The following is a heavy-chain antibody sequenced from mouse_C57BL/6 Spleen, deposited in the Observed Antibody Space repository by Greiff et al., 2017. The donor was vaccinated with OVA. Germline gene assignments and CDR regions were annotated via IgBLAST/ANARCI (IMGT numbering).Heavy chain of an antibody. V-gene: IGHV2-3*01. Sequence: VQLQESGPGLVAPSQSLSITCTVSGFSLTSYGVSWVRQPPGKGLEWLGVIWGDGSTNSHSALLSRLSISTDNSKSEVFVKLNSLQTDDTATDYCDSFDYSNYEGVAYWGQGTLVTVSA. CDR3: DSFDYSNYEGVAY. CDR2: IWGDGST. J-gene: IGHJ3*01. D-gene: IGHD2-5*01. CDR1: GFSLTSYG.